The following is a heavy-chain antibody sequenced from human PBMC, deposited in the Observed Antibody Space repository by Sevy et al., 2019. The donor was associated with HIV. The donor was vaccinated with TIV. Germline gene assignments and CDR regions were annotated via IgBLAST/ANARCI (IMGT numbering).Heavy chain of an antibody. V-gene: IGHV3-23*01. J-gene: IGHJ4*02. Sequence: GGSLRLSCTASEFTFNNFAMNWVRQAPGKRPEWISTISGTGIGTYYSDSVKGRFTISRDNSRNTLFLQMSGLRVEDTAKYYCTKGRQQWPSDYWGQGTLVTVSS. CDR2: ISGTGIGT. CDR3: TKGRQQWPSDY. D-gene: IGHD6-19*01. CDR1: EFTFNNFA.